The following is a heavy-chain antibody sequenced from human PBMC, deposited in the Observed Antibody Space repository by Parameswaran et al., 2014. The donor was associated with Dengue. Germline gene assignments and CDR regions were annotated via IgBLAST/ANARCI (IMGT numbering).Heavy chain of an antibody. J-gene: IGHJ6*02. Sequence: ISVARWIRQSPSRGLEWLGRTYYRSKWYNDYAVSVKSRITINPDTSKNQFSLQLNSVTPEDTAVYYCARDPLPSSGSGWYSDPTGYYYYGMDVWGQGTTVTVSS. CDR2: TYYRSKWYN. D-gene: IGHD6-19*01. CDR1: ISVA. CDR3: ARDPLPSSGSGWYSDPTGYYYYGMDV. V-gene: IGHV6-1*01.